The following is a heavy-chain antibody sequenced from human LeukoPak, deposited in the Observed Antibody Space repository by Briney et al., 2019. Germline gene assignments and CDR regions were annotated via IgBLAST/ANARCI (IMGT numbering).Heavy chain of an antibody. D-gene: IGHD6-19*01. V-gene: IGHV3-30*17. Sequence: GGSLRLSCAASGFTFTNYPLHWVRQAPGKGLDWMAVISKDGTEKHYADSVKGRFSISRDNSRNTLFLQLNGPRPEDTAIYYCAREGASGWYPYWGQGTLVTVSS. CDR2: ISKDGTEK. J-gene: IGHJ4*02. CDR3: AREGASGWYPY. CDR1: GFTFTNYP.